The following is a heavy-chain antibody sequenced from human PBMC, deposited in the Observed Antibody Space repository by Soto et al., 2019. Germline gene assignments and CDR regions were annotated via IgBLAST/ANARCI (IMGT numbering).Heavy chain of an antibody. CDR1: GFTFSSYW. CDR2: IKQDGSEK. Sequence: GGSLRLSCAASGFTFSSYWMSWVRQAPGKGLEWVANIKQDGSEKNYVDSVKGRFTISRDNAKNSLFLQMNSLRAEDTAVYFCGRVTFKGYDTTDSWGQGTLVTVSS. D-gene: IGHD5-12*01. CDR3: GRVTFKGYDTTDS. J-gene: IGHJ4*02. V-gene: IGHV3-7*01.